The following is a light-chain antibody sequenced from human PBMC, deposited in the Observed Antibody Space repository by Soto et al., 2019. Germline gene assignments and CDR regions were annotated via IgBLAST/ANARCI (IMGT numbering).Light chain of an antibody. V-gene: IGLV9-49*02. CDR1: SGYSNYK. CDR2: VGTGGIVG. J-gene: IGLJ1*01. Sequence: QAVVTQPPSASASLGASVTLTCTLSSGYSNYKVDWYQQRPGKGPRFVMRVGTGGIVGSKGDGIPDRFSVLGSGLNRYLTIKNIQEEDESEYHCGADHGSGSKFVYVFGTGTKLTVL. CDR3: GADHGSGSKFVYV.